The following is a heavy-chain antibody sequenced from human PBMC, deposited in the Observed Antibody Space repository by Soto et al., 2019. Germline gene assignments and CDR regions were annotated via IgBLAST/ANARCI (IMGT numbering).Heavy chain of an antibody. V-gene: IGHV4-34*01. CDR2: INHSGCT. D-gene: IGHD6-13*01. Sequence: SETLSLTCAVYGGSFSGYYWSWIHQPPGKGLEWIGEINHSGCTNYNPSLKSRVTISVDTSKNQFSLKLSSVTAADTAVYYCARAHLGVAAAGTYWFDPWGQGTLVTVSS. CDR3: ARAHLGVAAAGTYWFDP. CDR1: GGSFSGYY. J-gene: IGHJ5*02.